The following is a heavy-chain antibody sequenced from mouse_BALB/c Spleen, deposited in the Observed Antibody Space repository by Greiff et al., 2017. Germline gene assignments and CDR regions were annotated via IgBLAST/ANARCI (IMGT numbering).Heavy chain of an antibody. D-gene: IGHD2-4*01. CDR1: GYTFTSYW. CDR2: IYPSDSYT. Sequence: QVQLQQPGAELVRPGASVKLSCKASGYTFTSYWINWVKQRPGQGLEWIGNIYPSDSYTNYNQKFKDKATLTVDKSSSTAYMQLSSPTSEDSAVYYCISGDYVFAYWGQGTLVTVSA. J-gene: IGHJ3*01. V-gene: IGHV1-69*02. CDR3: ISGDYVFAY.